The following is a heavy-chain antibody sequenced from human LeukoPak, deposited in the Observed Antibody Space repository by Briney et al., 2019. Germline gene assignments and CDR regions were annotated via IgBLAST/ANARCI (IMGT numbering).Heavy chain of an antibody. CDR2: ISGSGGST. V-gene: IGHV3-23*01. J-gene: IGHJ4*02. Sequence: GGSLRLSCAASGFTFSSYGMSWVRQAPGKGLEWVSAISGSGGSTYYADSVKGRFTISRDNSKNTLYLQMNSLRAEDTAVYYCARGYDILTGYYMYFDYWGQGTLVTVSS. CDR3: ARGYDILTGYYMYFDY. CDR1: GFTFSSYG. D-gene: IGHD3-9*01.